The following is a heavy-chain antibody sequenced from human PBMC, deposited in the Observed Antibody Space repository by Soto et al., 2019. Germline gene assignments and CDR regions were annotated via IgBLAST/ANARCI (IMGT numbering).Heavy chain of an antibody. CDR2: INAGNGNT. CDR1: GYTFTSYA. Sequence: QVQLVQSGAEVKKPGASVKVSCKASGYTFTSYAMHWVRQAPGQRLERMGWINAGNGNTKYSQKFQGRVTITRDTSASTAYMELSSLRSEDTAVYYCARDRVYYDILTGGNWFDPWGQGTLVTVSS. J-gene: IGHJ5*02. D-gene: IGHD3-9*01. CDR3: ARDRVYYDILTGGNWFDP. V-gene: IGHV1-3*01.